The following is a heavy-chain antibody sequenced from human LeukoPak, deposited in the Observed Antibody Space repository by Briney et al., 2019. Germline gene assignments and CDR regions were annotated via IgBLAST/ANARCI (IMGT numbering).Heavy chain of an antibody. CDR3: ARDPTTSQGSDAFDI. V-gene: IGHV3-7*01. CDR2: IKPDGSEK. CDR1: GFTFSSYA. J-gene: IGHJ3*02. Sequence: PGGSLRLSCAASGFTFSSYAMSWVRQAPGKGLEWVANIKPDGSEKYYVDSVKGRFTISRDNAKKSLNLQMSSLRAEDTAVYYCARDPTTSQGSDAFDIWGQGTRVTVSS. D-gene: IGHD1-1*01.